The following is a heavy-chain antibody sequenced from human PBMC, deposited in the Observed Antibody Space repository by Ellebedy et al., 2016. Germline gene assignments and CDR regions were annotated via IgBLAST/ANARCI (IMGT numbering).Heavy chain of an antibody. J-gene: IGHJ6*03. V-gene: IGHV3-15*01. Sequence: GGSLRLXXAASGFTFSSYAMSWVRQAPGKGLEWVGRIKSKTDGGTTDYAAPVKGRFTISRDDSKNTLYLQMNSLKTEDTAVYYCTTDGVVVPADYYYYMDVWGKGTTVTVSS. CDR1: GFTFSSYA. CDR2: IKSKTDGGTT. D-gene: IGHD2-2*01. CDR3: TTDGVVVPADYYYYMDV.